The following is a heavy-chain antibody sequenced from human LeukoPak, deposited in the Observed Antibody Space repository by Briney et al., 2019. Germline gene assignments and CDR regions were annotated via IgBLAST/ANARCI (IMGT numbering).Heavy chain of an antibody. J-gene: IGHJ4*02. V-gene: IGHV3-30*04. CDR1: GFTFSSYA. Sequence: PGGSLRLSCAASGFTFSSYAMHWVRQAPGKGLEWVAVISYDGSNKYYADSVKGRFTISRDNSKNTLYLQMNSLRAEDTAIYYCARGDSSGYPPGPNWGQGTLVTVSS. CDR2: ISYDGSNK. CDR3: ARGDSSGYPPGPN. D-gene: IGHD3-22*01.